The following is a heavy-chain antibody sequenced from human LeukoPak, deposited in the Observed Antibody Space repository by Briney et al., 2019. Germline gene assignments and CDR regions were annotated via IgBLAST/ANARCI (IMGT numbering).Heavy chain of an antibody. D-gene: IGHD6-13*01. J-gene: IGHJ4*02. CDR2: IYYSGST. V-gene: IGHV4-39*07. Sequence: SETLSLTCTVSGGSISSSSYYWGWIRQPPGKGLEWIGSIYYSGSTYYNPSLKSRVTISVDTSKNQFSLKLSSVTAADTAVYYCARVIAAARDFDYWGQGTLVTVSS. CDR3: ARVIAAARDFDY. CDR1: GGSISSSSYY.